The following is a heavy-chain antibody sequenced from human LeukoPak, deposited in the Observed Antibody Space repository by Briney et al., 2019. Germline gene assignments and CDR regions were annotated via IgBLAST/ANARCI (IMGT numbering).Heavy chain of an antibody. V-gene: IGHV3-23*01. D-gene: IGHD1-7*01. CDR3: AKDRGITGTTPNWFDP. Sequence: GGSLRLSCAASGFTVSSNYMSWVRQAPGKGLEWVSAISGSGGSTYYADSVKGRFTISRDNSKNTLYLQMNSLRAEDTAVYYCAKDRGITGTTPNWFDPWGQGTLVTVSS. J-gene: IGHJ5*02. CDR2: ISGSGGST. CDR1: GFTVSSNY.